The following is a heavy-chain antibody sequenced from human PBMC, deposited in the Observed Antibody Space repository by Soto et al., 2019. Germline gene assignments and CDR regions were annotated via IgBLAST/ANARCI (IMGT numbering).Heavy chain of an antibody. J-gene: IGHJ4*02. Sequence: EVQLLESGGGSVQPGGSLRLSCAASGFTFSSYAMRWVRQAPGKGLEWVSAISGSGGSMYYADSVKGRFTISRDNSKNTLYLQMNSLRAEDTAVYYCARRGSGSYYDYWGQGTLVTVSS. CDR1: GFTFSSYA. CDR3: ARRGSGSYYDY. D-gene: IGHD1-26*01. V-gene: IGHV3-23*01. CDR2: ISGSGGSM.